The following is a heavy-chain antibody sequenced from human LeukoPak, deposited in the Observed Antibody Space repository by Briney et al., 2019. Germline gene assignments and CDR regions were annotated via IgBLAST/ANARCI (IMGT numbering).Heavy chain of an antibody. D-gene: IGHD6-6*01. V-gene: IGHV4-34*01. CDR1: GFTFSSYA. J-gene: IGHJ6*03. CDR3: ARGPRSSSSRNYYYYYMDV. CDR2: INHSGST. Sequence: GSLRLSCAASGFTFSSYAMSWIRQPPGKGLEWIGEINHSGSTNYNPSLKSRVTISVDTSKNQFSLKLSSVTAADTAVYYCARGPRSSSSRNYYYYYMDVWGKGTTVTVSS.